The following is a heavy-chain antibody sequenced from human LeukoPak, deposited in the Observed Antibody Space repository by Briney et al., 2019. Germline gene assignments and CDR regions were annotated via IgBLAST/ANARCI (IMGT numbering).Heavy chain of an antibody. J-gene: IGHJ4*02. D-gene: IGHD6-6*01. Sequence: ASVKVSCKASGYTFTGYYMHWVRQAPGQGLEWMGRSNPNSGGTNYAQKFQGRVTMTRDTSISTAYMELSRLRSDDTAVYYFARPTRIAARLEYVYWGQGTLVTVSS. CDR1: GYTFTGYY. V-gene: IGHV1-2*06. CDR3: ARPTRIAARLEYVY. CDR2: SNPNSGGT.